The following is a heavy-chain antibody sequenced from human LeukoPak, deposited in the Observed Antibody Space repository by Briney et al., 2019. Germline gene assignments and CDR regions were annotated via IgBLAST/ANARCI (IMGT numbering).Heavy chain of an antibody. J-gene: IGHJ4*02. CDR1: GFTFSDYY. V-gene: IGHV3-11*04. D-gene: IGHD6-13*01. CDR2: ISSSATTI. Sequence: GGSLRLSCAASGFTFSDYYMNWIRQAPGKGLAWVSYISSSATTIYYADSVKGRFTISRDNAKKSLYLQMNSLRAEDTAVYYCARDHSSSWNYFDYWGQGTLVTVSS. CDR3: ARDHSSSWNYFDY.